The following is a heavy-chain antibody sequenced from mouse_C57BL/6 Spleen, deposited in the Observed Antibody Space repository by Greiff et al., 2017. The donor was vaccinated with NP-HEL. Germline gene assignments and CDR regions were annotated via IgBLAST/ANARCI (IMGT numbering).Heavy chain of an antibody. Sequence: QVQLQQPGAELVKPGASVKLSCKASGYTFTSSWMHWVKQRPGQGLEWIGMIHPNSGSTNYNEKFKSKATLTVDKSSSTAYMQLSSLTSEDSAVYYCSRSPRYYGSSYWYLDVWGTGTTVTVSS. CDR2: IHPNSGST. CDR3: SRSPRYYGSSYWYLDV. D-gene: IGHD1-1*01. CDR1: GYTFTSSW. V-gene: IGHV1-64*01. J-gene: IGHJ1*03.